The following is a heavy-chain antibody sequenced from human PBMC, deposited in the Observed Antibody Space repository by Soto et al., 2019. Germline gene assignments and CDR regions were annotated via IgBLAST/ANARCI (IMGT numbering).Heavy chain of an antibody. CDR3: AREVRVRGFAFDI. D-gene: IGHD3-3*01. J-gene: IGHJ3*02. Sequence: EGSRRLSCAVSGFTVSSNYMNWVRQAPGKGLEGVSFSYSGGNTYYADSVKGRFTISRDNSKNMLYLQMNSLRVEDTAVYYCAREVRVRGFAFDIWGQGTMVTVSS. CDR2: SYSGGNT. CDR1: GFTVSSNY. V-gene: IGHV3-66*01.